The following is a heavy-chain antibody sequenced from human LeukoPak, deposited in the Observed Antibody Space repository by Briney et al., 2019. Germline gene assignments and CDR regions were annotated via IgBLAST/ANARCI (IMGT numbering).Heavy chain of an antibody. CDR1: GYTFTSYD. J-gene: IGHJ3*02. D-gene: IGHD1-26*01. V-gene: IGHV1-8*01. CDR2: MNPNSGNT. Sequence: ASVKVSCKASGYTFTSYDINWVRQATGQGLEWMGWMNPNSGNTGYAQKFQGRVTMTRNTSISTAYMELNSLRAEDTAVYYCAKDGFASWELHPLGAFDIWGQGTMVTVSS. CDR3: AKDGFASWELHPLGAFDI.